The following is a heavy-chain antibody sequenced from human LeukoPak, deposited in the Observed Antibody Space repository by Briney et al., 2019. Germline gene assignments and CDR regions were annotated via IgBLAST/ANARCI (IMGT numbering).Heavy chain of an antibody. Sequence: ASVKVSCKASGYTFSISYIHWVRQAPGQGLEWMGIISPSGDTTNYAQKFQGRVTMTRDTSTSTVYMEVSSLRSEDTAVYYCATDRRSLDSWGQGTLVTVSS. V-gene: IGHV1-46*01. CDR3: ATDRRSLDS. CDR1: GYTFSISY. CDR2: ISPSGDTT. J-gene: IGHJ4*02.